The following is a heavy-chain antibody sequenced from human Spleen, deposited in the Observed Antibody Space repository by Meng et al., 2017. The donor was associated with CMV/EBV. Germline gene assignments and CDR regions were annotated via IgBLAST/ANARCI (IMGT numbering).Heavy chain of an antibody. V-gene: IGHV3-23*01. CDR2: ISGSGGST. D-gene: IGHD1-26*01. CDR1: GFTFSSYS. Sequence: GESLKISCAASGFTFSSYSMNWVRQAPGKGLEWVSSISGSGGSTYYADAVKGRFTISRDNSKNTLYLQMNSLRAEDTAVYYCAKDVRELGGIYYFDYWGQGTLATVSS. J-gene: IGHJ4*02. CDR3: AKDVRELGGIYYFDY.